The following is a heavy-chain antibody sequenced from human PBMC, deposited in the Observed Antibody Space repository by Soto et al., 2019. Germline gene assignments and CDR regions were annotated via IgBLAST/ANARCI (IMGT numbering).Heavy chain of an antibody. CDR2: IYHSGST. CDR1: GGSISSGGYS. J-gene: IGHJ4*02. Sequence: QLQLQESGSGLVKPSQTLSLTCAVSGGSISSGGYSWSWIRQPPGKGLEWIGYIYHSGSTYYNPSLKSRVTISVDRSKNQFSLKLSSVTAADTAVYYCARGGDYYDSSGYSSFDYWGQGTLVTVSS. V-gene: IGHV4-30-2*01. D-gene: IGHD3-22*01. CDR3: ARGGDYYDSSGYSSFDY.